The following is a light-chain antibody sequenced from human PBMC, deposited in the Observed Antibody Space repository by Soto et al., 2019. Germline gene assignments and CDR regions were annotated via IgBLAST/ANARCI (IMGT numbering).Light chain of an antibody. CDR2: DTS. J-gene: IGKJ1*01. CDR1: QSVSSY. Sequence: EIVLTQSPATLSLSPGERATLSCRASQSVSSYLAWYQQKPGQAPRLLISDTSNRATGIPARFSGSGSWTDFTLTISSLEPEDFAVYYCQKRSNWPRTFGQGTKVDIK. V-gene: IGKV3-11*01. CDR3: QKRSNWPRT.